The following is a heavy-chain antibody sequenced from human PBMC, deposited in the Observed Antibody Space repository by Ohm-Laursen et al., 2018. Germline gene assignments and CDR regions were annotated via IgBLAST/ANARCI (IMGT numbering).Heavy chain of an antibody. D-gene: IGHD1-26*01. CDR2: IDTNGDIT. CDR3: ARGGTKGSFDI. Sequence: SLRLSCAASGFTFTNYHMHWVRQAPGKGLEYVSVIDTNGDITHYANSVKGRFTIPRDNSKNTLYLQMNSLRAEDTAVYYCARGGTKGSFDIWGQGTMVTVSS. CDR1: GFTFTNYH. J-gene: IGHJ3*02. V-gene: IGHV3-64*01.